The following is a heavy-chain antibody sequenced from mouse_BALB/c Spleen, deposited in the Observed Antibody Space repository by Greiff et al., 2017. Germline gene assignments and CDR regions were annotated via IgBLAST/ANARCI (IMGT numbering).Heavy chain of an antibody. CDR2: IYPGSGST. J-gene: IGHJ3*01. Sequence: LQQPGSELVRPGASVKLSCKASGYTFTSYWMHWVKQRPGQGLEWIGNIYPGSGSTNYDEKFKSKATLTVDTSSSTAYMQLSRLTSDDSAVYYCTRWEGYDVWFAYWGQGTLVTVSA. V-gene: IGHV1S22*01. D-gene: IGHD2-14*01. CDR3: TRWEGYDVWFAY. CDR1: GYTFTSYW.